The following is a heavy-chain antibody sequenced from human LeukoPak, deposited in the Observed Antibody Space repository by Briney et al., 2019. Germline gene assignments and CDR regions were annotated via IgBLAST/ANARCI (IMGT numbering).Heavy chain of an antibody. CDR1: GGTFISYA. Sequence: GSSVKVSCKASGGTFISYAISWVRQAPGQGLEWMGGIIPIFGTANYAQKLQGRVTMTTDTSTSTAYMELRSLRSDDTAVYYCAREYSSGWYNWFDPWGQGTLVTVSS. CDR3: AREYSSGWYNWFDP. D-gene: IGHD6-19*01. J-gene: IGHJ5*02. V-gene: IGHV1-69*05. CDR2: IIPIFGTA.